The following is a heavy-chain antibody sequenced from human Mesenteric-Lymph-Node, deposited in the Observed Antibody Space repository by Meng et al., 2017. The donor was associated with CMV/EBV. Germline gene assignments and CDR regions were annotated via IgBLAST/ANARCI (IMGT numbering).Heavy chain of an antibody. CDR3: ASRRYSSSWQFVY. V-gene: IGHV4-39*01. D-gene: IGHD6-13*01. Sequence: GSLRLSCTVSGGSISSSDYYWGWIRQTPGKGLEWIGSIYYSGSTYYNPSPNSRVTISVDTSKNQFSLKLSSVTAADTAVYYCASRRYSSSWQFVYWGQGTLVTVSS. CDR1: GGSISSSDYY. J-gene: IGHJ4*02. CDR2: IYYSGST.